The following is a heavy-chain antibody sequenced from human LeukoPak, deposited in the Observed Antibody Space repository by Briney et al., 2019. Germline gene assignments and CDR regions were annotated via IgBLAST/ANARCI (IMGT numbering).Heavy chain of an antibody. CDR3: ARGREGFGELPLFDY. J-gene: IGHJ4*02. Sequence: PLASVKVSCKASGYTFTSYYMHWVRQAPGQGLEWMGIINPSGGSTSYAQKFQGRVIMTRDMSTSTVYMELSSLRSEDTAVYYCARGREGFGELPLFDYWGQGTLVTVSS. CDR1: GYTFTSYY. V-gene: IGHV1-46*01. D-gene: IGHD3-10*01. CDR2: INPSGGST.